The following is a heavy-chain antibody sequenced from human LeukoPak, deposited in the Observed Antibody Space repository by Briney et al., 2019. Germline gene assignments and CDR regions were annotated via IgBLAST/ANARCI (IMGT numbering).Heavy chain of an antibody. D-gene: IGHD1-14*01. CDR3: ARVYAGHAGFFDY. CDR1: GYSFTNYW. Sequence: GESLKISCKGSGYSFTNYWIGWVRQAPGKGLEWVANIKQDGSEKYYMDSVKGRFTISRDNAKNSLYLQMNSLRAEDTAVYYCARVYAGHAGFFDYWGQGTLVTVSS. V-gene: IGHV3-7*01. CDR2: IKQDGSEK. J-gene: IGHJ4*02.